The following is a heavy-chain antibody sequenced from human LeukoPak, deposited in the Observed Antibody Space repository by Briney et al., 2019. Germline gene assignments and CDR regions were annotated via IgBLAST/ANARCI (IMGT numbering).Heavy chain of an antibody. V-gene: IGHV3-30*18. Sequence: PGGALRLSCAASGFTFSSYGMHWVRQAPGKGLEGVAVISYDGSNKYYADSVKGRFTISRDNSKNTLYLQMNSLRAEDTAVYYCAKDLGMEWELPPGGFDYWGQGTLVTVSS. J-gene: IGHJ4*02. D-gene: IGHD1-26*01. CDR3: AKDLGMEWELPPGGFDY. CDR1: GFTFSSYG. CDR2: ISYDGSNK.